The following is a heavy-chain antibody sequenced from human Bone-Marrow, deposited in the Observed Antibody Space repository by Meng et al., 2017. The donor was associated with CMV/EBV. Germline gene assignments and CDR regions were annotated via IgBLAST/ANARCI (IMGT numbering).Heavy chain of an antibody. Sequence: GESLKICCAASGFTFSSYAMSWVRQAPGKGLEWVSAISGSGGSTYYADSVKGRFTISRDNSKNTLYLQMNSLRDEDTAVYYYANFGYDSSGYDAFGIWGQGTMVTV. CDR1: GFTFSSYA. J-gene: IGHJ3*02. CDR2: ISGSGGST. CDR3: ANFGYDSSGYDAFGI. D-gene: IGHD3-22*01. V-gene: IGHV3-23*01.